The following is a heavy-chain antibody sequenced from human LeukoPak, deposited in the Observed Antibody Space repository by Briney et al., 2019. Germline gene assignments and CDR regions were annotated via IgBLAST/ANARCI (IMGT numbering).Heavy chain of an antibody. V-gene: IGHV1-46*01. Sequence: ASVKVSCKASGYTFTNYYMHWVRQAPGQGLEWMGIINPSDGRTSYGQKFQGRVTMTRDTSTSTAYMELRSLRSDDTAVYYCARDYGGNYYDSSGYYEFYYWGQGTLVTVSS. J-gene: IGHJ4*02. CDR2: INPSDGRT. CDR1: GYTFTNYY. D-gene: IGHD3-22*01. CDR3: ARDYGGNYYDSSGYYEFYY.